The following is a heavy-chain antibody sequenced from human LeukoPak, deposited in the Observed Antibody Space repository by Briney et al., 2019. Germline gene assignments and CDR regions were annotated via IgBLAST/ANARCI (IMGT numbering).Heavy chain of an antibody. CDR3: ARRTQLWLRGQWFDP. CDR1: GGSISSYY. CDR2: IYYSGST. Sequence: SETLSLTCTVSGGSISSYYWSWIRQPPGKGLEWIGYIYYSGSTDYNPSLKSRVTISVDTSKNQFSLKLSSVTAADTAVYYCARRTQLWLRGQWFDPWGQGTLVTVSS. V-gene: IGHV4-59*12. D-gene: IGHD5-18*01. J-gene: IGHJ5*02.